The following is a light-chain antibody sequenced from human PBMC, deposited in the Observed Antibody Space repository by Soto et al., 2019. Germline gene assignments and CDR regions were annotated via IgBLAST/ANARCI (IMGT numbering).Light chain of an antibody. J-gene: IGLJ3*02. Sequence: QSALTQPASVSGSPGQSITISYIGASSDINTSRYVSWYQQHPGKAPKLLIYEVSIRPSGVSSRFSGSKSANTASLTISGLQPEDEADYFCSSDVSGYSLGVFGGGTKLTVL. CDR2: EVS. V-gene: IGLV2-14*01. CDR1: SSDINTSRY. CDR3: SSDVSGYSLGV.